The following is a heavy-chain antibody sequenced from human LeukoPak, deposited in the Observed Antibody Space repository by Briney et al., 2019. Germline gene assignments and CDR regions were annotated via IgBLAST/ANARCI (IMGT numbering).Heavy chain of an antibody. D-gene: IGHD3-22*01. CDR3: AIDLFYDSSRYQGY. Sequence: SAGTLRLSCAASGFTFSDYYMSWIRQAPGKGLEWVSYISSSGSTIYYADSVKGRFTITRDTAKNSLSLQMNSLRAEDTAVYYCAIDLFYDSSRYQGYWGQGTLVTVSS. CDR2: ISSSGSTI. J-gene: IGHJ4*02. CDR1: GFTFSDYY. V-gene: IGHV3-11*01.